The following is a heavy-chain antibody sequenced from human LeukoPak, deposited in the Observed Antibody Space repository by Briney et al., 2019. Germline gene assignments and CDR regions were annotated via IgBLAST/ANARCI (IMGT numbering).Heavy chain of an antibody. D-gene: IGHD2-15*01. J-gene: IGHJ4*02. CDR3: ARAPRGYCSGGSCFDY. CDR2: LHPNSGGT. Sequence: GASVKVSCKASGYTFTDYYMHWVRQAPGQGLEWMGWLHPNSGGTNSAQKFQGRVTMTRDTSISTAYMELSRLSSDDTAAYYCARAPRGYCSGGSCFDYWGQGTLVTVSS. V-gene: IGHV1-2*02. CDR1: GYTFTDYY.